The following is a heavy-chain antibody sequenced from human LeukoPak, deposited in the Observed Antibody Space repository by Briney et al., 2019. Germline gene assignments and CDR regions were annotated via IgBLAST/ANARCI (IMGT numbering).Heavy chain of an antibody. Sequence: PSETLSLTCAVYGGSFSGYYWSWIRQPPGKGLEWIGEINHSGSTNYNPSLKSRVTISVDTSKNQFSLKLSSVTAAGTAVYYCARVGYCSGGSCYSGDYWGQGTLVTVSS. CDR1: GGSFSGYY. D-gene: IGHD2-15*01. CDR3: ARVGYCSGGSCYSGDY. J-gene: IGHJ4*02. CDR2: INHSGST. V-gene: IGHV4-34*01.